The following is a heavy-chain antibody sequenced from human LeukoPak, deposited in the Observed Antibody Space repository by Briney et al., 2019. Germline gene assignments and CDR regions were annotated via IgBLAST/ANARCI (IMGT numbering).Heavy chain of an antibody. D-gene: IGHD2-21*02. CDR3: ASGYCGGDCYYYYYMDV. CDR1: GGSISSYY. CDR2: IYYSGST. V-gene: IGHV4-59*01. Sequence: SETLSLTCTVSGGSISSYYWSWIRQPPGKGLKWIGYIYYSGSTNYNPSLKSRVTISVDTSKNQFSLKLSSVTAADTAVYYCASGYCGGDCYYYYYMDVWGKGTTVTVSS. J-gene: IGHJ6*03.